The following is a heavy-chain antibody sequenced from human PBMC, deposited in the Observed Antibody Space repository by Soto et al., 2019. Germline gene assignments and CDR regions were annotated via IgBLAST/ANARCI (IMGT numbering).Heavy chain of an antibody. CDR2: INAGKGNT. CDR3: ARDEGFLCTGGSCYYGFDP. Sequence: QVQLVQSGAEEKKPGASVKVSCKTSGYTFDKYPIHWVRQAPGQRLEWMGWINAGKGNTKYSQKFQGRVTITSDTSASTAYLELSSLRSEDTAVYYCARDEGFLCTGGSCYYGFDPWGQGTLVTVSS. D-gene: IGHD2-15*01. V-gene: IGHV1-3*05. J-gene: IGHJ5*02. CDR1: GYTFDKYP.